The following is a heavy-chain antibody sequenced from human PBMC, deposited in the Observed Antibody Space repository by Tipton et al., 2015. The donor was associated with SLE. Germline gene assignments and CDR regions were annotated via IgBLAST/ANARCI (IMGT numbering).Heavy chain of an antibody. CDR1: GFTFSAYW. D-gene: IGHD3-3*01. Sequence: SLRLSCAASGFTFSAYWLSWVRHVPGKGLEWVANMNLDGSERYYGDSVKGRFTISRDNAKNTLYLQMNSLRGEDSAVYYCANNIFWSGTFYYGMDVWGQGTTVTVSS. CDR3: ANNIFWSGTFYYGMDV. V-gene: IGHV3-7*01. J-gene: IGHJ6*02. CDR2: MNLDGSER.